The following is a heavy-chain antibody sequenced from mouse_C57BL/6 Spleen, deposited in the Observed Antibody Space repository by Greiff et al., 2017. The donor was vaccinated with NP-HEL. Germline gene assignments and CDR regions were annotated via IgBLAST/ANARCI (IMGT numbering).Heavy chain of an antibody. D-gene: IGHD2-1*01. CDR1: GFTFSDYG. CDR3: ARCYGNYEGAMDY. Sequence: EVMLVESGGGLVKPGGSLKLSCAASGFTFSDYGMHWVRQAPEKGLEWVAYISSGSSTIYYADTVKGRCTISRDNAKNTLFLQMTSLRSEDTAMYYCARCYGNYEGAMDYWGQGTSVTVSS. CDR2: ISSGSSTI. J-gene: IGHJ4*01. V-gene: IGHV5-17*01.